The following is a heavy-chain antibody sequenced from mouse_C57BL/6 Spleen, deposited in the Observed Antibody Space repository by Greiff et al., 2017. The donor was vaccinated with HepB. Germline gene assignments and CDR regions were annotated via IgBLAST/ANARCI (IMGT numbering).Heavy chain of an antibody. V-gene: IGHV14-1*01. D-gene: IGHD2-1*01. J-gene: IGHJ4*01. Sequence: VQLQQSGAELVRPGASVKLSCTASGFNIKDYYMHWVKQRPEQGLEWIGRIDPEDGDTEYAPEFQGKATMTADTSSNTAYLQLSSLTSEDTAVYYCTSYGNYVFMDYWGQGTSVTVSS. CDR3: TSYGNYVFMDY. CDR2: IDPEDGDT. CDR1: GFNIKDYY.